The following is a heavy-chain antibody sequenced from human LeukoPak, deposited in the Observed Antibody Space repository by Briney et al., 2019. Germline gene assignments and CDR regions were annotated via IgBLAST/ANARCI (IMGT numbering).Heavy chain of an antibody. CDR3: ARISVIRGLSSFDS. Sequence: GGSLRLSCAASGFTFSSYSMNWVRQAPGKGLEWVSYISSTSNTMYYADSVKGRFTISRDNAKTSLYLQMNSLTPEDTAVYYCARISVIRGLSSFDSWGQGTLVTVPS. CDR2: ISSTSNTM. D-gene: IGHD3-10*01. V-gene: IGHV3-48*04. J-gene: IGHJ4*02. CDR1: GFTFSSYS.